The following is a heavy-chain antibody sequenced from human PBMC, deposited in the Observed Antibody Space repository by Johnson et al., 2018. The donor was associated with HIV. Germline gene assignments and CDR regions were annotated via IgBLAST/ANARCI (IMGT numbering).Heavy chain of an antibody. V-gene: IGHV3-7*05. CDR1: GFTFSSYG. D-gene: IGHD2-2*01. J-gene: IGHJ3*02. CDR2: IKQDGSEK. Sequence: VQLVESGGGVVQPGRSLRLSCAASGFTFSSYGMSWVRQAPGKGLEWVANIKQDGSEKYYVDSVKGRFTISRDNAKNSVYLQMNSLRAEDTAVYYCARGTLAAFDIWGQGTMVTVSS. CDR3: ARGTLAAFDI.